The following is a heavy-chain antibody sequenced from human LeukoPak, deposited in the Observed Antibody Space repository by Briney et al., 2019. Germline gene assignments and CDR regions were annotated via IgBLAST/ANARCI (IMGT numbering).Heavy chain of an antibody. CDR3: ARGPVPAALIDY. V-gene: IGHV3-7*03. CDR1: GFTFSSYW. Sequence: GGSLRLSCAASGFTFSSYWMSWVRQAPGKGLEWVANIKQDGSEKYYVDSVKGRLTISRDNAKNSLYLQMNSLRAEDTAVHYCARGPVPAALIDYWGQGTLVTVSS. CDR2: IKQDGSEK. D-gene: IGHD2-2*01. J-gene: IGHJ4*02.